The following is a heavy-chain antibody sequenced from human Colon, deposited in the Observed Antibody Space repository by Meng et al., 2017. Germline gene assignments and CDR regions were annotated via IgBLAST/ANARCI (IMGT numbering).Heavy chain of an antibody. J-gene: IGHJ4*02. D-gene: IGHD1-14*01. V-gene: IGHV1-3*01. Sequence: QVHLVQSGAEVKKPGASVKLSCKASGNTFTSNTIHWVRQAPGQRPEWMGWINAGSGNTKYSLKFQSRVTLTRDTSASTAYLEVKSLTSRDTAVYYCVRDPTGGSFHYFDSWGQGALVTVSS. CDR1: GNTFTSNT. CDR2: INAGSGNT. CDR3: VRDPTGGSFHYFDS.